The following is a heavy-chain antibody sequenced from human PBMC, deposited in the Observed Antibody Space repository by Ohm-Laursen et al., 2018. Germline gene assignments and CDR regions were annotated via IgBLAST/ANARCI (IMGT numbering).Heavy chain of an antibody. CDR1: GGTFSSYA. Sequence: GASVKVSCKTSGGTFSSYAISWVRQAPGQGLEWMGGIIPIFGTANYAQKFQGRVTITADESTSTAYMELSSLRSEDTAVYYCARDHSGSYSFDYWGQGTLVTVSS. CDR2: IIPIFGTA. CDR3: ARDHSGSYSFDY. D-gene: IGHD1-26*01. V-gene: IGHV1-69*13. J-gene: IGHJ4*02.